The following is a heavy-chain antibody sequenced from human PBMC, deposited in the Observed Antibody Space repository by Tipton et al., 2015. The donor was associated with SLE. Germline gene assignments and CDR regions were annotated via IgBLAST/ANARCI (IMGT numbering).Heavy chain of an antibody. J-gene: IGHJ2*01. CDR1: GGSISSYY. CDR2: IYYSGST. Sequence: LRLSCTVSGGSISSYYWSWIRQPPGKGLEWIGYIYYSGSTNYNPSLKSRVTISVDTSKNQFSLKLSSVTAADTAVYYCARGSRYDDSSGYHWYLDLWGRGTLVTVSS. V-gene: IGHV4-59*01. D-gene: IGHD3-22*01. CDR3: ARGSRYDDSSGYHWYLDL.